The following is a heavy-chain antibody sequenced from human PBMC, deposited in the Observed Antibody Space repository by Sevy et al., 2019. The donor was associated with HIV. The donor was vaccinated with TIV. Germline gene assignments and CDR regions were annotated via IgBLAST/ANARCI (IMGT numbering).Heavy chain of an antibody. J-gene: IGHJ4*02. V-gene: IGHV4-59*11. CDR3: TLRHGSYYFDY. Sequence: SETLSLTCTISGGSINDHYWSWIRQPPGKGLEWIGYFSDSGTTNYNPSLKCRVTISVDTSKNHFSLKLTSVTAADTAIYYSTLRHGSYYFDYWGQGTPVSVSS. D-gene: IGHD1-26*01. CDR1: GGSINDHY. CDR2: FSDSGTT.